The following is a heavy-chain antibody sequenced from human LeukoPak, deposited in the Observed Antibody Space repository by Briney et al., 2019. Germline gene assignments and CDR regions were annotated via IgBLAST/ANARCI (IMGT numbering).Heavy chain of an antibody. CDR3: ARAALVATIGFDY. V-gene: IGHV4-39*07. J-gene: IGHJ4*02. Sequence: SETLSLTCTVPGGSISSSSYYWGWIRQPPGTGLEWIGSIYYSGSTYYNPSLKSRVTISVDTSKNQFSLKLSSVTAADTAVYYCARAALVATIGFDYWGQGTLVTVSS. D-gene: IGHD5-12*01. CDR2: IYYSGST. CDR1: GGSISSSSYY.